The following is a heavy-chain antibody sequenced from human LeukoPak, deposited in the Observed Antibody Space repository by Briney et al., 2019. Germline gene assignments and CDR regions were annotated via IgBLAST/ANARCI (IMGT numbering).Heavy chain of an antibody. CDR1: GFTFSGSA. V-gene: IGHV3-73*01. CDR2: IRSKANSYAT. D-gene: IGHD6-6*01. J-gene: IGHJ4*02. Sequence: GGSLRLSCAASGFTFSGSAMHWVRQASGKGLEWVGRIRSKANSYATAYAASVKGRFTISRDDSKNTAYLQMNSLKTEDTAVYYCARVEHSSSSLGPRIAVAGGFDYWGQGTLVTVSS. CDR3: ARVEHSSSSLGPRIAVAGGFDY.